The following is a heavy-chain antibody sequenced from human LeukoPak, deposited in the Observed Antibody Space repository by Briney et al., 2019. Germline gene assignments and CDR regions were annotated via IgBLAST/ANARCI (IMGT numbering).Heavy chain of an antibody. Sequence: GGSLRLSCAASGFTFSSYEMNWVRQAPGKGLDWASYINSTGSTIYYADSVKGRFTISRDNAKNSLYLQMNSLRAEDTAVYYCARDPPPGIAVAGTRNDAFDIWGQGTMVTVSS. D-gene: IGHD6-19*01. CDR2: INSTGSTI. J-gene: IGHJ3*02. V-gene: IGHV3-48*03. CDR3: ARDPPPGIAVAGTRNDAFDI. CDR1: GFTFSSYE.